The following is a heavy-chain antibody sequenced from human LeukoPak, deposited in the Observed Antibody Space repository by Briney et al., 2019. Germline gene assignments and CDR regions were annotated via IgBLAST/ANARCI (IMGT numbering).Heavy chain of an antibody. CDR3: ARVGGPVPAALEDAFDL. V-gene: IGHV4-4*07. D-gene: IGHD6-6*01. CDR2: VYSSGSP. Sequence: SETLSLTCNVSGASINTYYWSWIRQSAGGGLEFIGRVYSSGSPDYNPSLKSRVAMSADTSKNQFSLKLRSVTAADTALYFCARVGGPVPAALEDAFDLWGQGILVTVSS. CDR1: GASINTYY. J-gene: IGHJ3*01.